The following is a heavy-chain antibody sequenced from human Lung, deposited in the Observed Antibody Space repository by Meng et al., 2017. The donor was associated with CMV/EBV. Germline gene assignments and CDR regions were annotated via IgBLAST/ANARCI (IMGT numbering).Heavy chain of an antibody. CDR2: IHSSGST. D-gene: IGHD3-10*01. CDR3: ARASYGSGSPLGESWFDP. V-gene: IGHV4-31*03. J-gene: IGHJ5*02. Sequence: LPESGPGWVKPSQTLSLTCTVSGGSISSGGYYWSWIRQHPGKGLEWIGYIHSSGSTYYNPSLRSRLTISVDTSKNQFSLKLSSVTAADTAVYYCARASYGSGSPLGESWFDPWGQGTLVTVSS. CDR1: GGSISSGGYY.